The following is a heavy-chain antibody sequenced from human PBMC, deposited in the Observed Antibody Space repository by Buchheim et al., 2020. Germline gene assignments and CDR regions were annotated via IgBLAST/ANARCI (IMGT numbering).Heavy chain of an antibody. Sequence: QVQLVQSGAEVKKPGASVKVSCRASGYTFTSYYMHWVRQAPGQGLEWMGIINPSGGSTSYAQKFQGRVTMNRDTSTSTVDMELSSLRSEDTAVYYCARDSEYCSSTSCYNRGWFDPWGQGTL. CDR1: GYTFTSYY. D-gene: IGHD2-2*02. J-gene: IGHJ5*02. CDR3: ARDSEYCSSTSCYNRGWFDP. CDR2: INPSGGST. V-gene: IGHV1-46*01.